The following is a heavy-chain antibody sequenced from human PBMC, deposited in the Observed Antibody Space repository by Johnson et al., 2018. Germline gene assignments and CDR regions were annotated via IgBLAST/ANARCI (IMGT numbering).Heavy chain of an antibody. V-gene: IGHV3-21*01. Sequence: VQLVESVGGLVKPGGSLRLSCVGSGFTFSSYSMNWVRQAPGKGLEWVSSISSSSMYTYYADSVKGRFTISRDNAKNSLFLQMKTLRAEDTPVYYCAREVAVTGTGAFDIWGQGTMVTVSS. CDR3: AREVAVTGTGAFDI. D-gene: IGHD6-19*01. CDR2: ISSSSMYT. J-gene: IGHJ3*02. CDR1: GFTFSSYS.